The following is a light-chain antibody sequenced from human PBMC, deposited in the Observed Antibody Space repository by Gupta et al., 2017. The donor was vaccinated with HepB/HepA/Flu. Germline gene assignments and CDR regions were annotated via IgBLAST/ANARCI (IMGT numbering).Light chain of an antibody. V-gene: IGKV3-20*01. CDR3: QQFATAPL. CDR2: AAS. Sequence: EIVLTQSQGTLSLSPGERATLSCKTSQRISSSYLAWYQQKPGPAPRLLIHAASSRAAGIPDRFSGSGSGTDFTLTISRLESEDFAVYFCQQFATAPLFGGGTRVEIK. CDR1: QRISSSY. J-gene: IGKJ4*01.